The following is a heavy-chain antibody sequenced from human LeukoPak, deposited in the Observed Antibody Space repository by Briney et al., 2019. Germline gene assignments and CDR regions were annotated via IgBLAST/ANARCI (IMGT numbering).Heavy chain of an antibody. D-gene: IGHD2-15*01. CDR2: IYYSGNT. Sequence: SETLSLSCTVSGGSISSSSYYWGWIRQPPGKGLEGIGSIYYSGNTYYNPSLKSRVTISVDTSKNQFSLKLSSVTAADTAVYYCARYGVVVVAATFDYWGQGTLVTVSS. CDR1: GGSISSSSYY. V-gene: IGHV4-39*01. CDR3: ARYGVVVVAATFDY. J-gene: IGHJ4*02.